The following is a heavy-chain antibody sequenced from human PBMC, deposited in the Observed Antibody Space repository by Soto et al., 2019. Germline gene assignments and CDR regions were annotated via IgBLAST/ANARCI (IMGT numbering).Heavy chain of an antibody. CDR2: IIPIFGTA. J-gene: IGHJ3*02. V-gene: IGHV1-69*13. CDR3: ARGCRDGYNYAFDI. CDR1: GGTFSSYA. Sequence: ASVKVSCKASGGTFSSYAISWVRQAPGQGLEWMGGIIPIFGTANYAQKFQGRVTITADESTSTAYMELSSLRSEDTAVYYCARGCRDGYNYAFDIWGQGTMVTVSS. D-gene: IGHD5-12*01.